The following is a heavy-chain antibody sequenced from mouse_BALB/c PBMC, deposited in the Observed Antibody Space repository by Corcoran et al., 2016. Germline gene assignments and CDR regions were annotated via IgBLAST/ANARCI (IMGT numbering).Heavy chain of an antibody. CDR3: ARILRSRAMDY. V-gene: IGHV14-3*02. Sequence: EVQLQQSGAELVKPGASVKLSCTASGFNIKDTYMHWVKQRPEQGLEWIGRIDPANGNTKYDPKFQGKATITADTSSNTAYLQRSSLTSEDTAVYYCARILRSRAMDYGGQGTAVTVSS. CDR2: IDPANGNT. J-gene: IGHJ4*01. CDR1: GFNIKDTY.